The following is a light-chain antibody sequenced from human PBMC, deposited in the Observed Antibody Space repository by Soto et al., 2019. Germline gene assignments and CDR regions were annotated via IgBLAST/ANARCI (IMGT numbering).Light chain of an antibody. CDR2: DAS. J-gene: IGKJ4*01. CDR3: QHRSNWLA. CDR1: QSVSSY. V-gene: IGKV3-11*01. Sequence: IVLTQSPATLSFSPGARATLSCRASQSVSSYLAWYQQKPGQAPSLLIYDASNRATGIPARFSGSGSGTEFTLTITSLEPEDFAVYDCQHRSNWLAFGGGTKVDIK.